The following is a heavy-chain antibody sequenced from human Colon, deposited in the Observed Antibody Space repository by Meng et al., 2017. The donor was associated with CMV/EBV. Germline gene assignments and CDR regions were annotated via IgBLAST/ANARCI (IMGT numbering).Heavy chain of an antibody. J-gene: IGHJ4*02. CDR2: SIPILGPA. V-gene: IGHV1-69*05. D-gene: IGHD4-17*01. CDR3: ARGFGLTTVTSYFDY. Sequence: SGGTIRRFAINWVRQAPGQGLEWLGGSIPILGPANYARKFLGRVTITTDDSTNTAYMEMSSLTSEDTAVYFCARGFGLTTVTSYFDYWGQGTLVTVSS. CDR1: GGTIRRFA.